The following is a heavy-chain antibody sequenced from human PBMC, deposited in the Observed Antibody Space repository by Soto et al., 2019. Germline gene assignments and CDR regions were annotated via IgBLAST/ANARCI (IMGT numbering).Heavy chain of an antibody. CDR2: ISAGGGNT. CDR3: AQAAGTKRWFDP. V-gene: IGHV3-23*01. CDR1: GFTFSSYA. J-gene: IGHJ5*02. Sequence: GSLRLSCAASGFTFSSYAMSWVRQAPVKGLEWVSAISAGGGNTYYRDSVKGRFTISRDNSKNTLYLQMNSLRAEDTAVYFCAQAAGTKRWFDPWGQGTLVTVSS.